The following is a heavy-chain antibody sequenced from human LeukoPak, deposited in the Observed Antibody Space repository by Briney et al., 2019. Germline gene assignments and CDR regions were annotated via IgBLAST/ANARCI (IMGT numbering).Heavy chain of an antibody. V-gene: IGHV3-23*01. Sequence: GGSLRLSCAASGFTFSSYAMSWVRQAPGEGLEWVSAISGSGGSTYYADSVKGRFTISRDNSKNTLYLQMNSLRAEDTAVYYCAKGSAYSSSAQYSLYWGQGTLVTVSS. D-gene: IGHD6-6*01. CDR2: ISGSGGST. J-gene: IGHJ4*02. CDR3: AKGSAYSSSAQYSLY. CDR1: GFTFSSYA.